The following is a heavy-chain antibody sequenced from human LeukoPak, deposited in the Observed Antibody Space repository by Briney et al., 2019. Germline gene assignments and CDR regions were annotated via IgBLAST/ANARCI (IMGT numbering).Heavy chain of an antibody. CDR2: ISSSSSYI. J-gene: IGHJ5*02. D-gene: IGHD3-22*01. Sequence: GGSLRLSCAASGFTFSSYSMNWVRQAPGKGLEWVSSISSSSSYIYYADSVKGRFTISRDNAKNSLYLQMNSLRAEDTAVYYCARVQDSSGYPMDWFDPWGQGTLVTVSS. CDR1: GFTFSSYS. CDR3: ARVQDSSGYPMDWFDP. V-gene: IGHV3-21*01.